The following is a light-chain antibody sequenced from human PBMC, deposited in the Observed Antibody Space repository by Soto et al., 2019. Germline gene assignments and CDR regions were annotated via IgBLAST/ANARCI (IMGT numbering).Light chain of an antibody. CDR1: SSSIGSNY. CDR2: RNN. CDR3: AAWDDSLTGLI. Sequence: QSVLTQPPSASGTSGQRVTISCSGSSSSIGSNYVFWYRQLPGMAPKLLIHRNNQRPSGVPDRFSGSKSGTSASLASSGLRSEDEAEYYCAAWDDSLTGLIFGGGTKLTVL. J-gene: IGLJ2*01. V-gene: IGLV1-47*01.